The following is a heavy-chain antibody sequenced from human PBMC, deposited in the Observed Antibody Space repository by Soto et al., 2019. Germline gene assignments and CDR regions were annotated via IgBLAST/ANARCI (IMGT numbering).Heavy chain of an antibody. V-gene: IGHV3-74*01. D-gene: IGHD3-3*01. J-gene: IGHJ4*02. Sequence: GGSPRLSCAASGFTFSSYWMHWVRQAPGKGLVWVSRINSDGSSTSYADSVKGRFTISRDNAKNTLYLQMNSLRAEDTAVYYCARESYYDFWSGYYKPPSFDYWGQGTLVTVSS. CDR1: GFTFSSYW. CDR2: INSDGSST. CDR3: ARESYYDFWSGYYKPPSFDY.